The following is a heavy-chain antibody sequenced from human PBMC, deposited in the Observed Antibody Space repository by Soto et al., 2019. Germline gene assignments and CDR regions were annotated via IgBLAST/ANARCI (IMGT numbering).Heavy chain of an antibody. CDR1: GVSISRYY. D-gene: IGHD2-15*01. CDR2: IYYSGST. V-gene: IGHV4-59*01. CDR3: AREGPYCSGGSCSPDNWFAP. J-gene: IGHJ5*02. Sequence: SETLSLTCTVSGVSISRYYWSLIRQPPGKGLEWIGYIYYSGSTNYNPSLKSRVTISVDTYKNQFSLKLSSVTAADTDVYYCAREGPYCSGGSCSPDNWFAPWGQGTLVTVS.